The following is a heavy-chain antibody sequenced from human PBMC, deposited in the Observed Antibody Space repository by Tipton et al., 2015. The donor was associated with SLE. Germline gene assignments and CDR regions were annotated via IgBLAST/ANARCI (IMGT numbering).Heavy chain of an antibody. CDR1: GFTFSDYY. CDR3: ARDSGSVYGMDV. Sequence: LRLSCAASGFTFSDYYMSWIRQAPGKGLEWIGSIYYSGSTNYNPSLKSRVTISVDTSKNQFSLKLSSVTAADTAVYYCARDSGSVYGMDVWGQGTTVTVSS. CDR2: IYYSGST. J-gene: IGHJ6*02. V-gene: IGHV4-59*12. D-gene: IGHD1-26*01.